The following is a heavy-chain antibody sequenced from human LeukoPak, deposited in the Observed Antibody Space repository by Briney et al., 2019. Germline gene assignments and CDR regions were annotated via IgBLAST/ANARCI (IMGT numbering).Heavy chain of an antibody. CDR2: ISYDGSNK. V-gene: IGHV3-30*17. CDR1: GFTFSSYA. Sequence: GRSLRLSCAASGFTFSSYAMHWGRQAPGKGLEWVAVISYDGSNKYYADSVKGRFTISRDNSKNTLYLQMNSLRAEDTAVYYCAREKDDFWSGYGYYYYYYMDVWGKGTTVTVSS. J-gene: IGHJ6*03. CDR3: AREKDDFWSGYGYYYYYYMDV. D-gene: IGHD3-3*01.